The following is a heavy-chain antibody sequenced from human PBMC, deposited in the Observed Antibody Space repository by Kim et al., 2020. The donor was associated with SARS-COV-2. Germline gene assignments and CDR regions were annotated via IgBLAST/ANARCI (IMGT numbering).Heavy chain of an antibody. CDR1: GGSISSSSYY. D-gene: IGHD3-3*01. CDR3: ARIYYDFWSGYPNNWFDP. Sequence: SETLSLTCTVSGGSISSSSYYWGWIRQPPGKGLEWIGSIYYSGSTYYNPSLKSRVTISVDTSKNQFSLKLSSVTAADTAVYYCARIYYDFWSGYPNNWFDPWGQGTLVTVSS. V-gene: IGHV4-39*01. J-gene: IGHJ5*02. CDR2: IYYSGST.